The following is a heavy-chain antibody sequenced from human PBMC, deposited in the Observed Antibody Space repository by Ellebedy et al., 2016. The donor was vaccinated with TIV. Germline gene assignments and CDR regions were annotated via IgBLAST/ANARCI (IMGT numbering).Heavy chain of an antibody. CDR3: ATDGSYGDYLSPAHASVM. J-gene: IGHJ3*02. D-gene: IGHD4-17*01. CDR2: INQDATKT. CDR1: GFSFRSYW. Sequence: GGSLRLSCAASGFSFRSYWMTWVRQAPGKGLEWVANINQDATKTFYVDSVEGRFTIPRDNAKNSLFLQMNSLGVEDTAVYYCATDGSYGDYLSPAHASVMWGQGTLVSVSS. V-gene: IGHV3-7*01.